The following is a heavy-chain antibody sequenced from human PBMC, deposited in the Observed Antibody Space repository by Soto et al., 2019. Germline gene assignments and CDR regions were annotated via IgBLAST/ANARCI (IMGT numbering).Heavy chain of an antibody. Sequence: QIQLVQPGADVKKPGASVNVSCKASGYHFTSYGISWVRQAPGQRLECRGWISAYTGNTNYAQNLQSRVTMPTGRSTSTAYMDLRSVRSEETRLYYCARDLAQIVRARAGPDYWGQGTLVTVSS. J-gene: IGHJ4*02. V-gene: IGHV1-18*01. CDR1: GYHFTSYG. CDR3: ARDLAQIVRARAGPDY. D-gene: IGHD1-26*01. CDR2: ISAYTGNT.